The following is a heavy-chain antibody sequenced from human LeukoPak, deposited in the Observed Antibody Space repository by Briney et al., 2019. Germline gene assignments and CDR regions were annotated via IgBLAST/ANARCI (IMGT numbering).Heavy chain of an antibody. CDR1: GGSISNTGYY. CDR3: ATQGSSGSYQGFDY. CDR2: IYYSGSP. Sequence: SETLSLTCAVSGGSISNTGYYWGWIRQTPGKGLEWIGSIYYSGSPYYNPSLKSRVTISVDTSKNQFSLKFTSVTAADTAVYYCATQGSSGSYQGFDYWGQGTLVTVST. V-gene: IGHV4-39*01. D-gene: IGHD6-19*01. J-gene: IGHJ4*02.